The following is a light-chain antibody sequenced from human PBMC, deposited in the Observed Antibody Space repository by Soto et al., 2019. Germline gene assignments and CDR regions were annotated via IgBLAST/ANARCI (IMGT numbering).Light chain of an antibody. J-gene: IGKJ3*01. CDR2: GAS. V-gene: IGKV3-15*01. CDR1: QIISSN. CDR3: QQYNNWPQFT. Sequence: DIVLTQSPATLSVSLGERVSLSCRASQIISSNLAWYQQKPGQIPRLLIYGASARAAGIPARFSGSGSGTEFTLTISSLQSEDFAVYFCQQYNNWPQFTFGPGTKVDV.